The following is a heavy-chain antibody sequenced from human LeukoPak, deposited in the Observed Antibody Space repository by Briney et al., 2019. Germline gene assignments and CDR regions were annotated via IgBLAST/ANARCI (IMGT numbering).Heavy chain of an antibody. Sequence: GGSLRLSCAASGFTFSSSGMHWVRQAPGKGLEWVAVISYDGSNKYYADSVKGRFTFSRDNSKNTLYLQMNSLTAEDTAVYYCATTLTTYLDYWGHGTLVTVSS. J-gene: IGHJ4*01. CDR2: ISYDGSNK. CDR3: ATTLTTYLDY. CDR1: GFTFSSSG. D-gene: IGHD4-11*01. V-gene: IGHV3-30*03.